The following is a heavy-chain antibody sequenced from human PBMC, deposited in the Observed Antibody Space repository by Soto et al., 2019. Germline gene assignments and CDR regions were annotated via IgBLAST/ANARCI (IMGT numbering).Heavy chain of an antibody. Sequence: SETLSLTCAVSGYSISSGYYWGWIRQPPGKGLEWIGSIYHSGSTYYNPSLKSRVTISVDTSKNQFSLKLSSVTAADTAVYYCARETYYDSSGYYYKAHWFDPWGQGTLVTVYS. J-gene: IGHJ5*02. CDR3: ARETYYDSSGYYYKAHWFDP. CDR1: GYSISSGYY. D-gene: IGHD3-22*01. CDR2: IYHSGST. V-gene: IGHV4-38-2*02.